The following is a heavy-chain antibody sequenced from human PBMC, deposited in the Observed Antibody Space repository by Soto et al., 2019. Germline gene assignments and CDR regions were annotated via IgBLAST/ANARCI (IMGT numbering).Heavy chain of an antibody. V-gene: IGHV1-2*04. J-gene: IGHJ4*02. CDR2: INPNSGGT. Sequence: QVQLVQSGAEVKKPGASVKVSCKASGYTFTGYYMHWVRQAPGQGLEWMGWINPNSGGTNYAQKFQGWVTMTRDTSISTAYMELSRLRSDDTAVYYCARVSGGFSSGWSNFDYWCQGTLVTVSS. D-gene: IGHD6-19*01. CDR1: GYTFTGYY. CDR3: ARVSGGFSSGWSNFDY.